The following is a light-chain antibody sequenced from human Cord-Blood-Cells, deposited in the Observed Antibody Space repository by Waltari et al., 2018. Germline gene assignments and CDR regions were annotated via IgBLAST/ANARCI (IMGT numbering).Light chain of an antibody. CDR1: SSNIGSHY. J-gene: IGLJ2*01. CDR2: RNN. Sequence: QSVLTQPPSASGTPGQRVTISCSGSSSNIGSHYVYWYQQLPGMAPKLLIDRNNQRPSGVPDRFSGSKSGTSASLAISGLRSEDEADYYCAAWDDSLSGRVFGGGTKLTVL. CDR3: AAWDDSLSGRV. V-gene: IGLV1-47*01.